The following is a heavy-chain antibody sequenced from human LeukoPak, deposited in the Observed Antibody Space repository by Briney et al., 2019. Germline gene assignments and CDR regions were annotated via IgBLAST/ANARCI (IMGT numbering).Heavy chain of an antibody. D-gene: IGHD2-15*01. CDR2: ITSNGGSP. Sequence: GGSLRLSCAASGFTFSSYAMHWVRQAPGQGLEYVSAITSNGGSPYYANSVRGRFTISRDNSKNTLYLQMGSLRAEDMAVYYCAREYCSGDDCQYYFDYWGQGTLVTVSS. CDR3: AREYCSGDDCQYYFDY. V-gene: IGHV3-64*01. CDR1: GFTFSSYA. J-gene: IGHJ4*02.